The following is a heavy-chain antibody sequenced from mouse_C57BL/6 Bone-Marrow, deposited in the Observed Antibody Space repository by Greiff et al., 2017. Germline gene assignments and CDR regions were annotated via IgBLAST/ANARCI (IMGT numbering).Heavy chain of an antibody. V-gene: IGHV1-12*01. CDR1: GYTFTSYN. Sequence: LQQSGAELVRPGASVKMSCKASGYTFTSYNMHWVKQTPRQGLEWIGAIYPGNGDPSYNQKFKGKATLTVDKSSSTAYMQLSSLTSEDSAVDFCARFGEEFITTVVADYWGQGTTLTVSS. J-gene: IGHJ2*01. CDR2: IYPGNGDP. D-gene: IGHD1-1*01. CDR3: ARFGEEFITTVVADY.